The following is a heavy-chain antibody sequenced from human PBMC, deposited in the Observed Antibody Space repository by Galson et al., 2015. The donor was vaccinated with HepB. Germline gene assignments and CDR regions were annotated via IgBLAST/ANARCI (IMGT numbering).Heavy chain of an antibody. CDR3: ASSVGDSFSRCGPFDY. V-gene: IGHV1-69*10. CDR2: IIPILGIA. CDR1: GGTFSSYA. Sequence: SVKVSCKASGGTFSSYAISWVRQAPGQGLEWMGGIIPILGIANYAQKFQGRVTITADKSTSTAYMELSSLRSEDTAVYYCASSVGDSFSRCGPFDYWGQGTLVTVSS. D-gene: IGHD3-16*01. J-gene: IGHJ4*02.